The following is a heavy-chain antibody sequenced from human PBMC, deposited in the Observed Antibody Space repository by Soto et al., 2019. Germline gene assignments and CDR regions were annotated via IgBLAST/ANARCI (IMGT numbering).Heavy chain of an antibody. CDR3: AREGYYGSGIYHFDY. CDR1: GYTFTTYP. Sequence: ASVKVSCKTSGYTFTTYPIHWVRQAPGQSLEWMGFINAANGDTGYSQKFQGRVTIARDTSASTAYMEMSSLRSEDTAVYFCAREGYYGSGIYHFDYWGQGTLVTVSS. CDR2: INAANGDT. V-gene: IGHV1-3*01. D-gene: IGHD3-10*01. J-gene: IGHJ4*02.